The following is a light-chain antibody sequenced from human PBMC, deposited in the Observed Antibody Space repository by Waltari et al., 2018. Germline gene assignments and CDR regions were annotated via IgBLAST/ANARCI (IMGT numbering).Light chain of an antibody. Sequence: DIQMTQSPSTLSASVGDSVTIPCRTSQNINSWLAWYQQKPGKAPKLLIYKASSLESGVPSRFSGSGSGTEFTLTITSLQPDDFATYFCQHYNNYSPWTFGQGTKVEVK. V-gene: IGKV1-5*03. CDR2: KAS. CDR1: QNINSW. J-gene: IGKJ1*01. CDR3: QHYNNYSPWT.